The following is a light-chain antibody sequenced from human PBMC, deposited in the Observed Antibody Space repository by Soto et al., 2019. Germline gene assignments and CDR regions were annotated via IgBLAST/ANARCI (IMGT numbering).Light chain of an antibody. Sequence: EILLTQSPGTLSLSPGERATLSCRASQSVASINLAWYQQRSGQAPRLLIYGTSSRAIHTPDRFSGSGYGTDFPLTISALEPEDFAVYFCQHFGNSLWTFGQGTKVDIK. CDR2: GTS. CDR3: QHFGNSLWT. CDR1: QSVASIN. J-gene: IGKJ1*01. V-gene: IGKV3-20*01.